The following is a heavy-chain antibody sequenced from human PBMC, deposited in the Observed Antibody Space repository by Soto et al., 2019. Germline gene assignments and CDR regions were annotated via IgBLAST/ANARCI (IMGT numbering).Heavy chain of an antibody. CDR1: GGSISSYY. CDR3: ARYSGYDWGYFDY. V-gene: IGHV4-59*01. J-gene: IGHJ4*02. CDR2: IYYSGST. Sequence: SETLSLTCTVSGGSISSYYWSWIRQPPGKGLEWIGYIYYSGSTNYNPSLKSRVTISVDTSKNQFSLKLSSVTAADTAVYYCARYSGYDWGYFDYWGQETLFTVSS. D-gene: IGHD5-12*01.